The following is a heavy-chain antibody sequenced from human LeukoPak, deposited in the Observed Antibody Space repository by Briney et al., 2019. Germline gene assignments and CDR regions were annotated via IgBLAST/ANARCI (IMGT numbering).Heavy chain of an antibody. CDR3: ARALRGVVVVAATPRGVLRY. D-gene: IGHD2-15*01. CDR2: INPRGGST. J-gene: IGHJ4*02. CDR1: GYTFTSYY. Sequence: GASLKDFCKASGYTFTSYYMHWVRQPPGQELEGMGIINPRGGSTSYAHTFHDRVTMTTATSSITVDLQLSSLMSDDTAAYYCARALRGVVVVAATPRGVLRYWGQGTLVTVSS. V-gene: IGHV1-46*01.